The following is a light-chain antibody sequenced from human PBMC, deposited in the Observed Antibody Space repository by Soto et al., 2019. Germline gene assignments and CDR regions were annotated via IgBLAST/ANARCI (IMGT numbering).Light chain of an antibody. V-gene: IGLV1-40*01. CDR1: SSNIGAGHV. Sequence: QSVLTQPASVSGAPGQRVTISCTGSSSNIGAGHVVHWYQQFPGRAPNLLIYGSSNRPSGVPDRFSGSKSGTSASLAITGLQAEDEADYYCQSYDNGLSASVFGGGTQLTVL. CDR2: GSS. CDR3: QSYDNGLSASV. J-gene: IGLJ2*01.